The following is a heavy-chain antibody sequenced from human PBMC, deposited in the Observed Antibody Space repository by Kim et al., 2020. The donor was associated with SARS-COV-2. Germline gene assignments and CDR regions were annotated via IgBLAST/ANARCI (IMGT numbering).Heavy chain of an antibody. Sequence: GETTDYDAHAHGRLTISREYSKNTMYLQMNSLKSEDTAVYYCTYVGVDFDYWGQGTLVTVSS. CDR3: TYVGVDFDY. D-gene: IGHD2-15*01. CDR2: GETT. V-gene: IGHV3-15*05. J-gene: IGHJ4*02.